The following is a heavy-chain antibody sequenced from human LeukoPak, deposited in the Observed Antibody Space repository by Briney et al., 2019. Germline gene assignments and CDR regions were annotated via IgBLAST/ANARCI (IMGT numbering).Heavy chain of an antibody. CDR1: GFTFSSYA. Sequence: GGSLRLSCAASGFTFSSYAMSWVRQAPGKGPEWVSTISGSGGGTYYADSVKGRFTISRDNSKNTLYLQINSLRAEDTAVYYCAKRASGSGTSLYYFDYWGQGTLVTVSS. V-gene: IGHV3-23*01. J-gene: IGHJ4*02. D-gene: IGHD3-10*01. CDR3: AKRASGSGTSLYYFDY. CDR2: ISGSGGGT.